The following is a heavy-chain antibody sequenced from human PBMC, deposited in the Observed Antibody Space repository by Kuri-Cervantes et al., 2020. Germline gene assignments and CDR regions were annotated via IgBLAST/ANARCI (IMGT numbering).Heavy chain of an antibody. CDR1: GFTFSSYG. CDR3: AKDFNYGYSSSRGYYYYYMDV. J-gene: IGHJ6*03. CDR2: IRYDGSNK. Sequence: GGSLTLSCAASGFTFSSYGMHWVRQAPGKGLEWVAFIRYDGSNKYYADSVKGRFTISRDNSKNTLYLQMNSLRAEDTAVYYCAKDFNYGYSSSRGYYYYYMDVWGKGTTVTSP. V-gene: IGHV3-30*02. D-gene: IGHD6-6*01.